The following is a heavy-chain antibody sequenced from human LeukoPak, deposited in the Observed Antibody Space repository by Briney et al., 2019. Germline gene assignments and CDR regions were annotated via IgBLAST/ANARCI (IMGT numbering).Heavy chain of an antibody. CDR1: GDSVSSNSAA. CDR2: TYYRSKWYN. V-gene: IGHV6-1*01. CDR3: ARDTVPIKRHSSGWFLPNWYFDL. Sequence: SQTLSLTCAISGDSVSSNSAAWNWIRQSPSRGLEWLGRTYYRSKWYNDYAVSVKSRITINPDTSKNQFSLQLNSVTPEDTAVYYCARDTVPIKRHSSGWFLPNWYFDLWGRGTLVTVSS. D-gene: IGHD6-19*01. J-gene: IGHJ2*01.